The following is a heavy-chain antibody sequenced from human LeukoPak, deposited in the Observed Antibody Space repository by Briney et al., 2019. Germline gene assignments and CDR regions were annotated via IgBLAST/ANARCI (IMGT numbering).Heavy chain of an antibody. Sequence: PSETLSLTCTVSGGSISSSHYYWVWIRQPPGKGLEWIGSIYYSGSTYYNPSLKSRVTMSVDTSKNLFSLKVSSVTAADTAVYYCARGRSNYYGMDVWGQGTTVTVSS. D-gene: IGHD1-26*01. CDR3: ARGRSNYYGMDV. CDR2: IYYSGST. J-gene: IGHJ6*02. CDR1: GGSISSSHYY. V-gene: IGHV4-39*07.